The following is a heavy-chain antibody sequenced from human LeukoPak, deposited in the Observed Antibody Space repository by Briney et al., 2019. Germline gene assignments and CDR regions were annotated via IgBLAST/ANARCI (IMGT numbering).Heavy chain of an antibody. Sequence: SETLSLTCTVSGGSISSYYWSWIRQPPGKGLEWIGYIYYSGSTNYNPSLKSRVSISVGTSKNQFSLKLSSVTAADTAVYYCATMAAAGTVDYWGQGTLVTVSS. CDR2: IYYSGST. CDR1: GGSISSYY. D-gene: IGHD6-13*01. CDR3: ATMAAAGTVDY. V-gene: IGHV4-59*01. J-gene: IGHJ4*02.